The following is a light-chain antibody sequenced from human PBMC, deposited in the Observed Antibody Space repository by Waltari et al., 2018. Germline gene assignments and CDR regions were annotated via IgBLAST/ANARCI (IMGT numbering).Light chain of an antibody. CDR1: SSNIGTNY. CDR2: RNN. Sequence: QSLLTQSPSTSGTPGQRVTISCSGSSSNIGTNYVYWYQQLPGTAPKLLITRNNHRPAGVPDRFSGAKSGTSASLAISGLRSDDEAVYYCAACDDSLSAVVFGGGTRLTVL. CDR3: AACDDSLSAVV. V-gene: IGLV1-47*01. J-gene: IGLJ2*01.